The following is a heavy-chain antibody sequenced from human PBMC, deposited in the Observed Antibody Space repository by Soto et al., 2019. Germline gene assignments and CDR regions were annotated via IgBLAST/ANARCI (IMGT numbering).Heavy chain of an antibody. V-gene: IGHV3-21*04. CDR3: ARDSAPDYFDY. Sequence: PVGSLRLSCAASGFSFSSDSMGWVRQAPGKGLEWVSSISSSGSFMNYADSVKGRFTISRDNAKNSLYLQMNSLRAEDTAVYYCARDSAPDYFDYWGQGTLVTVSS. CDR1: GFSFSSDS. J-gene: IGHJ4*02. D-gene: IGHD3-10*01. CDR2: ISSSGSFM.